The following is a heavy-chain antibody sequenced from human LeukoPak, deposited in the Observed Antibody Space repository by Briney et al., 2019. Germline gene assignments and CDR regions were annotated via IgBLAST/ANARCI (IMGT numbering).Heavy chain of an antibody. V-gene: IGHV3-30-3*01. CDR1: GFTFSSYA. J-gene: IGHJ4*02. CDR2: ISYDGSNK. D-gene: IGHD3-22*01. CDR3: ASLYDSSGYYGTWWNY. Sequence: GGSLRLSCAASGFTFSSYAMHWVRQAPGKGLEWVAVISYDGSNKYYADSVKGRFTISRDNSKNTLYLQMNSLRAEDTAVYYCASLYDSSGYYGTWWNYWGQGTLVTVSS.